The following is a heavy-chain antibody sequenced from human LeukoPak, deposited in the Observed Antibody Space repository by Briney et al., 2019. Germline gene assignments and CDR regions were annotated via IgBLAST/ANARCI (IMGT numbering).Heavy chain of an antibody. CDR2: IYGGGYP. CDR1: GFSVSSNY. CDR3: ARVTVATGTLWFDT. J-gene: IGHJ5*02. D-gene: IGHD1-1*01. Sequence: PGGSLRLSCAASGFSVSSNYMTWVRQAPGKGLERVSVIYGGGYPHYADSVSGRFTISRHTSDNTLYLQMNSLRTEDTAVYYCARVTVATGTLWFDTWGQGTLVTVSS. V-gene: IGHV3-53*04.